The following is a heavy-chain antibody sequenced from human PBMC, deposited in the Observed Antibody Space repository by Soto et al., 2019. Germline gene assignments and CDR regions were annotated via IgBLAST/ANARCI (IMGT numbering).Heavy chain of an antibody. J-gene: IGHJ3*01. D-gene: IGHD3-22*01. Sequence: ASVKVSCKASGYTFTGYYMHWVRQAPGQGLEWMGWINHNSGDTNYAQKFQGRVIMTRDTSISTAYMELSGLRSDDTAVYYCDRPFYYDSGYWAAFDLWGQGTMVTVSS. CDR3: DRPFYYDSGYWAAFDL. CDR2: INHNSGDT. CDR1: GYTFTGYY. V-gene: IGHV1-2*02.